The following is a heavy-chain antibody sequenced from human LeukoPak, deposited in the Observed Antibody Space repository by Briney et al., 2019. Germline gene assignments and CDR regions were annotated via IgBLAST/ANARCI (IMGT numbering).Heavy chain of an antibody. CDR3: AELGITMIGGV. CDR1: GFTFSSYC. CDR2: SSSSSSTI. Sequence: PGGSLRLSCAASGFTFSSYCMNWVRQAPGKGLEWVSYSSSSSSTIYYADSVKGRFTISRDNAKNSLYLQMNSLRAEDTAVYYCAELGITMIGGVWGKGTTVAISS. D-gene: IGHD3-10*02. V-gene: IGHV3-48*01. J-gene: IGHJ6*04.